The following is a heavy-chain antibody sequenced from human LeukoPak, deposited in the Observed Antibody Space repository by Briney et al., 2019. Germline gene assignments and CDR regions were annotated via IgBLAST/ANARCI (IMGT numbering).Heavy chain of an antibody. CDR2: IYHSGTT. D-gene: IGHD5-18*01. J-gene: IGHJ3*02. V-gene: IGHV4-4*02. CDR3: ARRPPMVNAFDI. CDR1: GGSVITSKW. Sequence: PSETLSLTCAVSGGSVITSKWWSWVRQPPGKGLEWIGEIYHSGTTHYNPSLESRVTIALQLSNNHFFLDLTSMTAADTAVYYCARRPPMVNAFDIWGQGTMVTVSS.